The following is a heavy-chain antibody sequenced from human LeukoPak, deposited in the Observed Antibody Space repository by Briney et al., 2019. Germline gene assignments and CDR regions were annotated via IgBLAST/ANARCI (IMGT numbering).Heavy chain of an antibody. D-gene: IGHD3-16*02. CDR1: GGSISSSSYY. CDR2: IYYSGST. Sequence: SETLSLTCTVSGGSISSSSYYWGWIRQPPGKGLEWIGSIYYSGSTYYNPSLKSRVTISVDTSKNQFSLKLSSVTAADTAVYYCARVGGPQFDYVWGSYRPTRHFDYWGQGTLVTVSS. CDR3: ARVGGPQFDYVWGSYRPTRHFDY. J-gene: IGHJ4*02. V-gene: IGHV4-39*07.